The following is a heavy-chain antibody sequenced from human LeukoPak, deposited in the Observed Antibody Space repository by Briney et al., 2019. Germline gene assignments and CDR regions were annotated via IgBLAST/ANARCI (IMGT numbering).Heavy chain of an antibody. D-gene: IGHD3-22*01. Sequence: ASVKVSCKASGYTFTSYYMHWVRQAPGQGLEWMAIINPSGGSTSYAQKFQGRVTMTRDTSTSTVYMELSSLRSEDTAVYYCARPNLYDSSGYYFDYWGQGTLVTVSS. J-gene: IGHJ4*02. CDR2: INPSGGST. CDR1: GYTFTSYY. V-gene: IGHV1-46*01. CDR3: ARPNLYDSSGYYFDY.